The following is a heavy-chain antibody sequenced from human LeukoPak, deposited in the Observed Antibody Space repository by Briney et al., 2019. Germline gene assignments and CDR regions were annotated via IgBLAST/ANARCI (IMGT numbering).Heavy chain of an antibody. J-gene: IGHJ4*02. CDR1: GYTFTSYG. CDR2: ISAYNGNT. CDR3: ARECTNYYDSSGYSDY. V-gene: IGHV1-18*01. D-gene: IGHD3-22*01. Sequence: ASVKVSCKASGYTFTSYGISWGRQAPGQGLEWMGWISAYNGNTNYAQKLQGRVTMTTDTSTSTAYMELRSLRSDDTAVYYCARECTNYYDSSGYSDYWGQGALVTVSS.